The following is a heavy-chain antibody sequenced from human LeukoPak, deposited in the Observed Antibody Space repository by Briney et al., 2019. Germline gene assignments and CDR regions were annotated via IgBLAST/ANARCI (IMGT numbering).Heavy chain of an antibody. CDR1: GFTFSSYW. D-gene: IGHD3-22*01. J-gene: IGHJ4*02. V-gene: IGHV3-7*01. Sequence: GGSLRLSCAASGFTFSSYWMSWVRQAPGKGLEWVANIKQDGSEKYYVDSVKGRFTISRDNAKHSLYLQMNSLRAEDTAVYYCARGAYYYDSSGYYSDYWGQGTLVTVSS. CDR3: ARGAYYYDSSGYYSDY. CDR2: IKQDGSEK.